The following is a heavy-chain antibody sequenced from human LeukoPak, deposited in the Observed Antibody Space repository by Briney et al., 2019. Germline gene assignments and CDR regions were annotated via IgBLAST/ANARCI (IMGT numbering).Heavy chain of an antibody. D-gene: IGHD6-19*01. V-gene: IGHV3-23*01. Sequence: GGSLRLSCAASGFTFSSYAMSWVRQAPGKGLEWVSAISGSGGSTYYADSVKGRFTISRDNSKNTLYLQMNSLRAEDTAVYYCAKRAVAGTETYYYYCYGMDVWGKGTTVTVSS. CDR3: AKRAVAGTETYYYYCYGMDV. CDR2: ISGSGGST. CDR1: GFTFSSYA. J-gene: IGHJ6*04.